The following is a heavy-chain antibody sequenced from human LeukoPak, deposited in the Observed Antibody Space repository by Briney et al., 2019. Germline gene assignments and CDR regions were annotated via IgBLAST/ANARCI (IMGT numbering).Heavy chain of an antibody. CDR2: IYYSGST. V-gene: IGHV4-59*01. J-gene: IGHJ5*02. D-gene: IGHD3-3*01. CDR1: GGSFSGYY. Sequence: PSETLSLTCAVYGGSFSGYYWSWIRQPPGKGLEWIGYIYYSGSTNYNPSLKSRVTISVDTSKNQFSLKLSSVTAADTAVYYCARVSPYYDFWSGYFGWFDPWGQGTLVTVSS. CDR3: ARVSPYYDFWSGYFGWFDP.